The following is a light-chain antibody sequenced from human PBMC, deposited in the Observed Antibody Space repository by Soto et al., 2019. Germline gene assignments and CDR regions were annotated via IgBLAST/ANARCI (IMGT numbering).Light chain of an antibody. V-gene: IGKV1-9*01. Sequence: IQLTQSPSSLSASVGNRATITCRASQDISSSLGWYQQKPGKPPKLLIYAASILQSAVPSRFSGSGFGTDFTRTISGLQAEDFASYFCQQLRSYASTFGGGTKVEIK. CDR2: AAS. CDR1: QDISSS. CDR3: QQLRSYAST. J-gene: IGKJ4*01.